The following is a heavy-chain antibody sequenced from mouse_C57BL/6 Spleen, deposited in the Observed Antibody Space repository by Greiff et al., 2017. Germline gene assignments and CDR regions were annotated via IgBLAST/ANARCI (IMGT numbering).Heavy chain of an antibody. J-gene: IGHJ2*01. CDR2: IYPSDSET. Sequence: QVQLQQPGAELVRPGSSVKLSCKASGYTFTSYWMDWVKQRPGQGLEWIGNIYPSDSETHYNQKFKDKATLAVDKSSSTAYMQLSSLTSEDSAVYYCARRDSNYEDDYWGQGTTLTVSS. CDR3: ARRDSNYEDDY. V-gene: IGHV1-61*01. CDR1: GYTFTSYW. D-gene: IGHD2-5*01.